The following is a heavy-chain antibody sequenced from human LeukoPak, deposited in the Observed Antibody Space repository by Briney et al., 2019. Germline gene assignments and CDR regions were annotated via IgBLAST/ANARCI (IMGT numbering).Heavy chain of an antibody. CDR2: INHSGST. Sequence: SQTQSLTYALDGGSFSGDYSSSIRQHPGKGLEWLGEINHSGSTNYNPSLESRLTISVDTSKNHFSLKPSSVTAAGTAVYYCARGRIVGATGVFLYWGQGRLVTV. CDR3: ARGRIVGATGVFLY. V-gene: IGHV4-34*01. J-gene: IGHJ4*02. CDR1: GGSFSGDY. D-gene: IGHD1-26*01.